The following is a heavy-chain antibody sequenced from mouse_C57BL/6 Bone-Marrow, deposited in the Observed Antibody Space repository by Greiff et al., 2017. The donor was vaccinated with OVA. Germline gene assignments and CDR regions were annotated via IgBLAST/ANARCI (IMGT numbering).Heavy chain of an antibody. CDR1: GYAFSSSW. J-gene: IGHJ2*01. D-gene: IGHD2-3*01. CDR3: APIDDGYSYLDY. V-gene: IGHV1-82*01. Sequence: VQLQQSGPELVKPGASVKISCKASGYAFSSSWMNWVKQRPGKGLEWIGRIYPGDGDTNYNGKFKGKAPLTADKSSTTAYRQLSSLTSEDSAVYFCAPIDDGYSYLDYWGQGTTLTVSS. CDR2: IYPGDGDT.